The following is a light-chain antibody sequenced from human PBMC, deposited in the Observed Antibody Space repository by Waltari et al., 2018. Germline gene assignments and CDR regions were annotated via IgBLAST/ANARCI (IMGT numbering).Light chain of an antibody. V-gene: IGKV4-1*01. Sequence: IVMTQSPDSLAVSLGERATLNCKSSQSLFYSSNNNNSFAWYQQKPGQPPKLLFYWASTRESSVPDRFSGSGSGTDFTPTISSVQADDAADYYWQQDYSTAHTFGPGTKVEIK. CDR2: WAS. CDR1: QSLFYSSNNNNS. CDR3: QQDYSTAHT. J-gene: IGKJ3*01.